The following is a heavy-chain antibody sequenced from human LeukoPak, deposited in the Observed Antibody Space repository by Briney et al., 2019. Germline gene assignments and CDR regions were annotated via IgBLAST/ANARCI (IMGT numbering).Heavy chain of an antibody. Sequence: GGSLRLSCAASGFTFSSYWMNWARQAPGKGLEWVAVISYDGSNKYYADSVKGRFTISRDNSKNTLYLQMNSLRAEDTAVYYCARETGSAVGSTDFDYWGQGTLVTVSS. CDR1: GFTFSSYW. CDR2: ISYDGSNK. V-gene: IGHV3-30-3*01. J-gene: IGHJ4*02. CDR3: ARETGSAVGSTDFDY. D-gene: IGHD4-17*01.